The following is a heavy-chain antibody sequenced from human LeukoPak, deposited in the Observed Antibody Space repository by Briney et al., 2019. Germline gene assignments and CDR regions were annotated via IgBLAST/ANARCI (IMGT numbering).Heavy chain of an antibody. J-gene: IGHJ4*02. CDR1: GFTFSSYG. V-gene: IGHV3-7*01. CDR3: AREVYYDSSE. Sequence: PGGSLRLSCAASGFTFSSYGMHWVRQAPGKGLEWVANIKQDGSEKYYVDSVKGRFTISRDNAKNSLYLQMNSLRAEDTAVYYCAREVYYDSSEWGQGTLVTVSS. CDR2: IKQDGSEK. D-gene: IGHD3-22*01.